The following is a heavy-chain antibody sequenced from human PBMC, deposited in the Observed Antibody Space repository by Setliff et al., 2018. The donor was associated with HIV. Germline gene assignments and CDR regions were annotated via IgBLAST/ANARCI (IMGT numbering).Heavy chain of an antibody. CDR1: EYTFTDYF. D-gene: IGHD1-1*01. CDR2: ISPNNGAT. CDR3: ARQLSNSFDY. Sequence: ASVKVSCKASEYTFTDYFIHWVRQAPGQGLEWMGWISPNNGATKISRTFRGRVTMTRDTSINTAYMELSGVRSDDTAVYFCARQLSNSFDYWGQGTLVTVSS. J-gene: IGHJ4*02. V-gene: IGHV1-2*02.